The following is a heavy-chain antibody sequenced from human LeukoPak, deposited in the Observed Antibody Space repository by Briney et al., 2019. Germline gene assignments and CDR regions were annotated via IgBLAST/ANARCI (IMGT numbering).Heavy chain of an antibody. Sequence: SETLSLTCTVSGDSISSYYWSWIRQPPGKGLEWIGEINHSGSTNYNPSLKSRVTISVDTSKNQFSLKLSSVTAADTAVYYCAGRTRSSWNLVVDYWGQGTLVTVSS. CDR3: AGRTRSSWNLVVDY. CDR1: GDSISSYY. V-gene: IGHV4-34*01. CDR2: INHSGST. J-gene: IGHJ4*02. D-gene: IGHD6-13*01.